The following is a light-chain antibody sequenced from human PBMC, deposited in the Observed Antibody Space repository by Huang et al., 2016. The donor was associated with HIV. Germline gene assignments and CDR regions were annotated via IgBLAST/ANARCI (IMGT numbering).Light chain of an antibody. J-gene: IGKJ2*01. CDR1: QSLLHSNGYNY. V-gene: IGKV2-28*01. CDR2: LGY. Sequence: DIVMTQSPLSLPVTPGEPASISCRSSQSLLHSNGYNYLDWYLQKPGQSPQLLIYLGYNRASGVPDRFSGSGSGTDFTLKINRGEAEDVGVYYCMQALQTPLTFGQGTKLEIK. CDR3: MQALQTPLT.